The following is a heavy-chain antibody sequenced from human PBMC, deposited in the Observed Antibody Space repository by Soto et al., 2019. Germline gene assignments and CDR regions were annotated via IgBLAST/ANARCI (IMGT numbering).Heavy chain of an antibody. CDR3: ARMEGPTTYSNGLDV. Sequence: EVQLLESGGGLVRPGGSLRLSCGASGFIFSNFGMTWVRQRPGKGLEGVFGISGSGGRTHYADSVKGRFTISRDNSKSTLFLQMDSLTVEDTAVYYCARMEGPTTYSNGLDVWGQGTTVTVSS. CDR2: ISGSGGRT. D-gene: IGHD1-7*01. J-gene: IGHJ6*02. CDR1: GFIFSNFG. V-gene: IGHV3-23*01.